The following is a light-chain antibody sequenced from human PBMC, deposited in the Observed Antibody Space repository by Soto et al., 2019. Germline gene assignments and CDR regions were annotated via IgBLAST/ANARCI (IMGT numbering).Light chain of an antibody. Sequence: SYELTQPPSVSVSPGQTASITCSGDKLGDKYACWYQQKTGQSPVLVIYQDSKRPSGIPERFSGSNSGNTATLTIGGTQAMDESDYYCQAWDSSTFVFGTGTKLTVL. J-gene: IGLJ1*01. CDR1: KLGDKY. CDR2: QDS. CDR3: QAWDSSTFV. V-gene: IGLV3-1*01.